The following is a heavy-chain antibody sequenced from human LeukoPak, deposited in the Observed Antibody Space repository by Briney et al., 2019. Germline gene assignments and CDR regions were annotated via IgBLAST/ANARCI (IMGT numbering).Heavy chain of an antibody. D-gene: IGHD5-18*01. CDR2: ISSSSSTI. V-gene: IGHV3-48*04. J-gene: IGHJ4*02. CDR3: ARGRGYNYGYSDY. CDR1: GFTFSSYS. Sequence: GGSLRLSCAASGFTFSSYSMNWVRQAPGKGLEWISYISSSSSTIDYADSVKGRFTISRDNAKNSLYLQMNSLRAEDTAVYYCARGRGYNYGYSDYWGQGALVTVSS.